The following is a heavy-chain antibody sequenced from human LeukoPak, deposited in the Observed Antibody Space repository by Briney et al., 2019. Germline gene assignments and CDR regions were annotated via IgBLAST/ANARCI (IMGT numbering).Heavy chain of an antibody. Sequence: AGGSLRLSCAASGFTFSSYSMNWVRQAPGKGLEWVSSISSSSSYIYYADSVKGRFTISRDNAKNSLYLQMNSLRAEDTAVYYCARAGDDFWSGYYPPPALDYWGQGTLVTVSS. CDR2: ISSSSSYI. V-gene: IGHV3-21*01. CDR1: GFTFSSYS. D-gene: IGHD3-3*01. J-gene: IGHJ4*02. CDR3: ARAGDDFWSGYYPPPALDY.